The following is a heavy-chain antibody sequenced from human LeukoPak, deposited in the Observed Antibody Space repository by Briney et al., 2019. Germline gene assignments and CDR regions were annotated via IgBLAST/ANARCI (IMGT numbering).Heavy chain of an antibody. CDR3: TRDRRDGYNYVDV. CDR1: GGSINNYY. J-gene: IGHJ4*02. V-gene: IGHV4-59*01. CDR2: ISYSGST. D-gene: IGHD5-24*01. Sequence: SETLSLTCTVSGGSINNYYWSWIRQPPGKGLEWIGFISYSGSTYYNPSLKSRVTMSVDTSKNQFSLKLKSVTPADTAIYYCTRDRRDGYNYVDVWGQGTLVTVSS.